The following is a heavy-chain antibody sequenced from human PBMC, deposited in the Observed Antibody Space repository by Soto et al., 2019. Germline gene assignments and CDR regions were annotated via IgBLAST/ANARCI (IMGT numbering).Heavy chain of an antibody. V-gene: IGHV4-4*02. Sequence: QVQLQESGPGLVKPSGTLSLTCAVSGGSISSSNWWSWVRQPPGKGLEWIGEIYHSGSTNYNPSLKSRVTISVDKSKNQFSLKLSSVTAADTAVYYCARDPYYIYDSSGRGETDAFDIWGQGTMVTVSS. CDR2: IYHSGST. D-gene: IGHD3-22*01. CDR3: ARDPYYIYDSSGRGETDAFDI. CDR1: GGSISSSNW. J-gene: IGHJ3*02.